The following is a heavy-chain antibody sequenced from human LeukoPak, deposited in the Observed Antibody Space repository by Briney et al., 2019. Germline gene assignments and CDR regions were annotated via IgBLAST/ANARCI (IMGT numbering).Heavy chain of an antibody. Sequence: PGGSLRLSCAASGFTVSSNYMSWVRQAPGKGLEWVAVIYSGGSTYYADSVKGRFTISRDNSKNTLYLQMNSLRAEDTAVYYCAREIADWLLGGLSTEGVDYWGQGTLVTVSS. D-gene: IGHD3-9*01. CDR2: IYSGGST. J-gene: IGHJ4*02. CDR1: GFTVSSNY. V-gene: IGHV3-66*02. CDR3: AREIADWLLGGLSTEGVDY.